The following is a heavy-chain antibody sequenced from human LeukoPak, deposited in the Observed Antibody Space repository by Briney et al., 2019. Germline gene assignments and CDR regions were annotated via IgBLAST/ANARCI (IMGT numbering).Heavy chain of an antibody. CDR1: GYSISSGYY. CDR2: IYHSGST. Sequence: SETLSLTCAVSGYSISSGYYWGWIRQPPGKGLEWIGSIYHSGSTYYNPSLKSRVTISVDTSKNQFSLKLSSVTAADTAVYYCARESLGSPGTVDVWGKGTTVTVSS. V-gene: IGHV4-38-2*02. D-gene: IGHD2-15*01. J-gene: IGHJ6*04. CDR3: ARESLGSPGTVDV.